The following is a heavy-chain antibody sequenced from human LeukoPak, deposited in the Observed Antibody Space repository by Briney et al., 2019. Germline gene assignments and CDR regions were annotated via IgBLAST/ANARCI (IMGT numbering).Heavy chain of an antibody. V-gene: IGHV3-30*02. D-gene: IGHD6-19*01. CDR3: AKAVAANYYFDY. CDR1: GFTFSSYG. J-gene: IGHJ4*02. CDR2: IRYDGSNK. Sequence: GGSLRLSCAASGFTFSSYGMHWVRQAPGKGLEWVAFIRYDGSNKYYADSVKGRFTISRDNSKNTLYLQMNSLRAEDTAVYYCAKAVAANYYFDYWGQGTLVTVSS.